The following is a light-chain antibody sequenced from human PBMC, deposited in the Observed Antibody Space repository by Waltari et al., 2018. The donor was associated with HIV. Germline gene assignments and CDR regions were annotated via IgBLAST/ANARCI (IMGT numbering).Light chain of an antibody. CDR2: KSD. CDR3: ATWDDSLRGWV. V-gene: IGLV1-47*01. CDR1: TSNIGKNY. J-gene: IGLJ3*02. Sequence: QSVLTQPPSASGTPGQRVVISCSGDTSNIGKNYVFWYHQLPGTAPKLLIHKSDQRPSGVPDRFSGSKSGTSASLAISGLRSDDEANYYCATWDDSLRGWVFGGGTSLTVL.